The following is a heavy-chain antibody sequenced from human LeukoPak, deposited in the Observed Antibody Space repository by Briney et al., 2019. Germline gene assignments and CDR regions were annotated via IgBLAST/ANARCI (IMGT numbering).Heavy chain of an antibody. CDR1: GYTFTSYG. D-gene: IGHD3-10*01. J-gene: IGHJ5*02. Sequence: ASVKVSCKASGYTFTSYGISWVRQAPGQGLEGMGWISAYNGNTNYAQKLQGRVTMTTDTSTSTAYMELRSLRSDDTAVYYCARDVWFGESNWFDPWGQGTLVTVSS. V-gene: IGHV1-18*01. CDR2: ISAYNGNT. CDR3: ARDVWFGESNWFDP.